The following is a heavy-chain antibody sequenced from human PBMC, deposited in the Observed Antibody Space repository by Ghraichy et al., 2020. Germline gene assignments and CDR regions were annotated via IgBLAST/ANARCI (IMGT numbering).Heavy chain of an antibody. CDR2: IYYSGST. Sequence: SETLSLTCTVSGGSISSSSYYWGWIHQPPGKGLEWIGSIYYSGSTYYNPSLKSRVTISVDTSKNQFSLKLSSVTAADTAVYYCARHFPYRWFDPWGQGTLVTVSS. V-gene: IGHV4-39*01. J-gene: IGHJ5*02. CDR1: GGSISSSSYY. CDR3: ARHFPYRWFDP.